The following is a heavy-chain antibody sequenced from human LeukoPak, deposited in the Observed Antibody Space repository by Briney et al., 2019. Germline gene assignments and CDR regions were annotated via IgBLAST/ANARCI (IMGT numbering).Heavy chain of an antibody. J-gene: IGHJ4*02. V-gene: IGHV1-18*01. Sequence: ASVKVSCKASGYSFNNYGISWVRQAPGQGLESMGWISAYDGETRCKQNLQGRVTMTTDTSTSTAYMELTSLTTDDTAVYYCARVPSSAHQLFSSDYWGQGTLVTVSS. CDR3: ARVPSSAHQLFSSDY. CDR1: GYSFNNYG. CDR2: ISAYDGET. D-gene: IGHD3-10*01.